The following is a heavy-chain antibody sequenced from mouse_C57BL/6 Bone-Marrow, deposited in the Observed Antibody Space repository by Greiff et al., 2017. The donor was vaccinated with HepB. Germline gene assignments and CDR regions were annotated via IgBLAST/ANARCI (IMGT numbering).Heavy chain of an antibody. D-gene: IGHD1-1*01. J-gene: IGHJ2*01. V-gene: IGHV1-64*01. Sequence: QVQLQQPGAELVKPGASVKLSCKASGYTFTSYWMHWVKQRPGQGLEWIGMIHPNSGSTNYNEKFKSKATLTVDKSSSTAYMQLSSLTSEDSAVYYCARQSLIYYYGSRYYFDDWGQGTTLTVSS. CDR3: ARQSLIYYYGSRYYFDD. CDR1: GYTFTSYW. CDR2: IHPNSGST.